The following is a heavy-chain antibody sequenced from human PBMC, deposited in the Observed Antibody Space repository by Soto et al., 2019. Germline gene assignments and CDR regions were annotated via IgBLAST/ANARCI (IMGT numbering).Heavy chain of an antibody. CDR3: ARGNVVAIDY. D-gene: IGHD2-21*01. Sequence: SETLSLTCAVYGWSFSGYYWTWIRQPPGTGLEWIGEINHSGSTNYNPSLKSRVTISVDRSKNQFSLKLSSVTAADTAVYYCARGNVVAIDYWGQGTLVTVSS. V-gene: IGHV4-34*01. J-gene: IGHJ4*02. CDR1: GWSFSGYY. CDR2: INHSGST.